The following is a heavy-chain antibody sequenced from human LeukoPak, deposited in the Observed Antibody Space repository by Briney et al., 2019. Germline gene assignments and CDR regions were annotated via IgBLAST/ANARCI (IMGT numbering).Heavy chain of an antibody. CDR3: ARDRYYYDSSGYIRGISFDY. D-gene: IGHD3-22*01. CDR2: INPSVGST. V-gene: IGHV1-46*01. Sequence: ASVKVSCKASGYTFTSYYMHWVRQAHGQGLEWKGIINPSVGSTSYAQKYRGTVTMTRDTSTSTVYMELRSLRSEDTAVYYCARDRYYYDSSGYIRGISFDYWGQGTLVTVSS. J-gene: IGHJ4*02. CDR1: GYTFTSYY.